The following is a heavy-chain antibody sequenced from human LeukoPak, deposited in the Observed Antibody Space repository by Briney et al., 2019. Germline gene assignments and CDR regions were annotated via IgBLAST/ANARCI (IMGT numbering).Heavy chain of an antibody. CDR2: ISAYNGNT. V-gene: IGHV1-18*01. CDR1: GYTFTSYG. CDR3: AGFFPRGPPNYYDSSGSFDY. J-gene: IGHJ4*02. Sequence: ASVKVSCKASGYTFTSYGISWVRQAPGQGLEWMGWISAYNGNTNYAQKLQGRVTMTTDTSTSTAYMELRSLRSDDTAVYYCAGFFPRGPPNYYDSSGSFDYWGQGTLVTVSS. D-gene: IGHD3-22*01.